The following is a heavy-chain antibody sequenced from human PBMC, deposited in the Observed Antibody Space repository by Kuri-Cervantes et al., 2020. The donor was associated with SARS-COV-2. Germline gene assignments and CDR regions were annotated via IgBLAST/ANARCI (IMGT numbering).Heavy chain of an antibody. CDR2: IIPIFGTV. Sequence: SVKVSCKAPRCTFSNDAIIWVRQAPGQGLEWMGGIIPIFGTVNYAQKFQGRVTITGDESTSTAYMDLSSVRSEDTAVYYCARSSGSYYGGRIDYWGQGTLVTVSS. D-gene: IGHD3-10*01. CDR3: ARSSGSYYGGRIDY. V-gene: IGHV1-69*13. CDR1: RCTFSNDA. J-gene: IGHJ4*02.